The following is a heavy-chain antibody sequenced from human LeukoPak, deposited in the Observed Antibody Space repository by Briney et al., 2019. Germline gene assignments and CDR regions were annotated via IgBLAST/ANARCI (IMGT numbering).Heavy chain of an antibody. CDR2: IRSKAYGGTS. V-gene: IGHV3-49*04. Sequence: GGSLRLSCTASGFTFGDYGMSWVRQAPGKGLGWLGFIRSKAYGGTSEYAASVKGRFTISRDDSKRTAYLQMNSLETEDTAVYYCTRGWLQFDYWGQGTLVTVSS. J-gene: IGHJ4*02. D-gene: IGHD5-24*01. CDR1: GFTFGDYG. CDR3: TRGWLQFDY.